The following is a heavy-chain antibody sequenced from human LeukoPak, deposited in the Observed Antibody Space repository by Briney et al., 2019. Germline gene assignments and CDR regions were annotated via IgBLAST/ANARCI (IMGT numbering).Heavy chain of an antibody. D-gene: IGHD4-17*01. Sequence: SETLSLTCTVSGGSLSSYYWSWIRQPPGKGLEWIGYIYYSGSTNYNPSLKRRVTIPVDTSKNQFSLKLSSVTAADTAVYYCARNDYGDPPFDYWGRGTLVTVSS. CDR2: IYYSGST. CDR3: ARNDYGDPPFDY. CDR1: GGSLSSYY. J-gene: IGHJ4*02. V-gene: IGHV4-59*01.